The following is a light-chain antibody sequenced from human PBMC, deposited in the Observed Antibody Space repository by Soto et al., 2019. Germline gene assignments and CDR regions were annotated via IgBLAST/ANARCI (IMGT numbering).Light chain of an antibody. CDR3: QQYNSYPWT. CDR2: KAS. CDR1: QSISSW. Sequence: DIQMTQSPSTLSASVGDRVTITCRASQSISSWLAWYQQKPGKAPKLLIYKASSLESGVPSRFSGSGSGTEFTLTISSLQPDDFAVYYCQQYNSYPWTFGQGTKVELK. V-gene: IGKV1-5*03. J-gene: IGKJ1*01.